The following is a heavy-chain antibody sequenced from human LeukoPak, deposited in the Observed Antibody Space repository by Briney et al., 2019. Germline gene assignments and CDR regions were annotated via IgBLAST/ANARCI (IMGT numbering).Heavy chain of an antibody. J-gene: IGHJ4*02. V-gene: IGHV3-48*02. D-gene: IGHD1-26*01. CDR3: ARGLWSYDAAQFDY. CDR1: GFTFSSYA. Sequence: GGSLRLSCAASGFTFSSYAMNWVRQAPGKGLEWVSYISSSSSTIYYADSVKGRFTISRDNAKNSPYLQMNSLRDEDTAVYYCARGLWSYDAAQFDYWGQGTLVTVSS. CDR2: ISSSSSTI.